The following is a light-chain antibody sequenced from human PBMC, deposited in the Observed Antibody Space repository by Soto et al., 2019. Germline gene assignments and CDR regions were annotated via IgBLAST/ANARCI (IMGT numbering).Light chain of an antibody. Sequence: QSVLTQPPSVSGAPGQRVTISCTGTSSNIGAGHDVHWYQQLPGAAPKLLIYGTTNRPSGVPDRFSGSRSGTSASVAITGLQADDEADYYCQSYDTRLSGHVIFGGGTKLTVL. CDR1: SSNIGAGHD. CDR2: GTT. CDR3: QSYDTRLSGHVI. J-gene: IGLJ2*01. V-gene: IGLV1-40*01.